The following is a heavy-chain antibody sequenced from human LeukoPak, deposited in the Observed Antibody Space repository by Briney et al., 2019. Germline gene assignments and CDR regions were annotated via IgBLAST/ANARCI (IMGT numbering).Heavy chain of an antibody. CDR3: ARDVFGVVIAYYYYGMDV. V-gene: IGHV1-18*01. Sequence: GASVKVSCKASGYTFTGYGISWVRQAPGQGLEWMGWISAYNGNTNYAQKLQGRVTMTTDTSTSTAYMELRSLRSDDTAVYYCARDVFGVVIAYYYYGMDVWGQGTTVTVSS. J-gene: IGHJ6*02. D-gene: IGHD3-3*01. CDR1: GYTFTGYG. CDR2: ISAYNGNT.